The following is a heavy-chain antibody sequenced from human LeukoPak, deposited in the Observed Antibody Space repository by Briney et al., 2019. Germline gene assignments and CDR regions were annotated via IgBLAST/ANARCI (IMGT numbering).Heavy chain of an antibody. V-gene: IGHV4-4*02. Sequence: SETLSLTCAVSSGSISSSNWWSWVRQPPGKGLEWIGEIYHSGSTNYNPSLKSRVTISVDKSKNQFSLKLSSVTAADTAVYYCASDSGEGGSFDYWGQGTLVTVSS. CDR2: IYHSGST. CDR1: SGSISSSNW. CDR3: ASDSGEGGSFDY. D-gene: IGHD4-17*01. J-gene: IGHJ4*02.